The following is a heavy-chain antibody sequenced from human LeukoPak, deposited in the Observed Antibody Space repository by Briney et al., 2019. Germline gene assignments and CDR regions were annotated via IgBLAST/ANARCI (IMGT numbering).Heavy chain of an antibody. D-gene: IGHD7-27*01. Sequence: DTVKVSCKASGYTFTDYYIHWVRQAPGQGLEYMGWISPNSSGTNYAQMFQGRVTMTSDTSINTAFMELRSLRSDDTAVFYCARDSTGGYPDYWGQGTLVT. J-gene: IGHJ4*02. CDR1: GYTFTDYY. V-gene: IGHV1-2*02. CDR3: ARDSTGGYPDY. CDR2: ISPNSSGT.